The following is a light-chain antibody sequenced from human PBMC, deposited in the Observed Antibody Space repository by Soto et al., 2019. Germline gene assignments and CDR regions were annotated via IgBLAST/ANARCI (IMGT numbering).Light chain of an antibody. J-gene: IGKJ1*01. CDR3: QQYNNWPPWT. Sequence: DIQMTQSPSVMSASVGDRVTITCRASQGISNYLAWFQQKPGKVPKRLIYAASNLQSGVPSRFSGSGSGTEFSLTISSLQPEDFAVYYCQQYNNWPPWTFGQGTKVDIK. CDR1: QGISNY. CDR2: AAS. V-gene: IGKV1-17*03.